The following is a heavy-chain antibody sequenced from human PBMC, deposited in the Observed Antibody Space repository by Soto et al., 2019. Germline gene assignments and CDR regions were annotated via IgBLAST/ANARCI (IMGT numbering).Heavy chain of an antibody. CDR1: GGSISSYY. Sequence: SETLSLTCTVSGGSISSYYWSWIRRPPGKGLEWIGYIYYSGSTNYNPSLKSRVTISVDTSKNQFSLKLSSVTAADTAVYYCARGNVVVPAAFFWIDPWGQGTLVTVSS. J-gene: IGHJ5*02. CDR3: ARGNVVVPAAFFWIDP. V-gene: IGHV4-59*01. CDR2: IYYSGST. D-gene: IGHD2-2*01.